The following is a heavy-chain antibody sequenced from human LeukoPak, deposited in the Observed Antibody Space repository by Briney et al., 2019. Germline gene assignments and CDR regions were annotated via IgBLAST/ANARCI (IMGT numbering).Heavy chain of an antibody. J-gene: IGHJ4*02. CDR1: GGSISSNSYY. D-gene: IGHD1-7*01. CDR2: IYYSGNT. CDR3: GRRSRSTWNYRRGDY. V-gene: IGHV4-39*01. Sequence: SETLSLTCTVSGGSISSNSYYWGWIRQPPGKGLEWIATIYYSGNTYYNPSLKSRVTISVDTSKNQFSLKLTSVTAADTAVYYCGRRSRSTWNYRRGDYWGQGTLVTVSS.